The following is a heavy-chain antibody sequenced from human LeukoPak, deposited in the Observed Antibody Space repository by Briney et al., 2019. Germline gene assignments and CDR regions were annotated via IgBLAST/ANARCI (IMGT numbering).Heavy chain of an antibody. J-gene: IGHJ4*02. CDR1: GYTFTGYY. Sequence: GASVKVSCKASGYTFTGYYMHWVRQAPGQGLEWMGWINPNSGGTNYAQKFQGRVTMTRDTSISTAYMELSRLRSDDTAVYYCARALAYCGGDCYSGFDYWGQGTLVTVSS. D-gene: IGHD2-21*02. V-gene: IGHV1-2*02. CDR2: INPNSGGT. CDR3: ARALAYCGGDCYSGFDY.